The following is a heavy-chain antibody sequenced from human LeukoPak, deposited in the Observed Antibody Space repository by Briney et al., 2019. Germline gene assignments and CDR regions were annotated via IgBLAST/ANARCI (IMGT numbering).Heavy chain of an antibody. D-gene: IGHD1-26*01. CDR3: ARGGGYYAIDY. Sequence: GGSLRLSCAASGFIFNSNYMNWVRQAPGKGLEWVSVLCSDDTTYYADSVKGRFTISRDNSKNTLYLQMNNLRAEDTAVYYCARGGGYYAIDYWGQGTLVTVSS. V-gene: IGHV3-53*01. J-gene: IGHJ4*02. CDR2: LCSDDTT. CDR1: GFIFNSNY.